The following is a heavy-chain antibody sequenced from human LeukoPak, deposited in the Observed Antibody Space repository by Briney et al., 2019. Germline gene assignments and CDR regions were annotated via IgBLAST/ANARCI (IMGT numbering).Heavy chain of an antibody. CDR3: ARSHGSGSSYKIRHAARGSNWFDP. D-gene: IGHD3-10*01. CDR2: IYYNGST. V-gene: IGHV4-30-4*01. CDR1: GGSIGSGDYY. Sequence: KASQTLSLTCTVSGGSIGSGDYYWSWIRQPPGKGLEWIGYIYYNGSTYYNPSLKSRVTISVDTSKNQFSLKLSSVTAADTAVYYCARSHGSGSSYKIRHAARGSNWFDPWGQGTLVTVSS. J-gene: IGHJ5*02.